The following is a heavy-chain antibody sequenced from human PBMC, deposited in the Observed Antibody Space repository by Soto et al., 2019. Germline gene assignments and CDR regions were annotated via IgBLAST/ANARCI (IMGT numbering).Heavy chain of an antibody. J-gene: IGHJ6*02. CDR3: AASSADTLYDYYGMDV. CDR2: ISSSSSYI. CDR1: GFTFSSYS. V-gene: IGHV3-21*01. D-gene: IGHD2-15*01. Sequence: EVQLVESGGGLVKPGGSLRLSCAASGFTFSSYSMNWVRQAPGKGLEWVSSISSSSSYIYYADSVKGRFTISRDNAKNSLYLQMNSLRAEDTAVYYCAASSADTLYDYYGMDVWGQGTTVTVSS.